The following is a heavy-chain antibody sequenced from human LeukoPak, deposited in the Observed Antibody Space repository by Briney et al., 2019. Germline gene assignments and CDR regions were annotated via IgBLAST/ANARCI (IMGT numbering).Heavy chain of an antibody. J-gene: IGHJ4*02. CDR1: GFTFSSYA. Sequence: PGGSLRLSCAASGFTFSSYAMSWVRQAPGKGLEWVSAISGSGGNTYYADSVKGRFTISRDNSKNTLYLQMNSLRAEDTAVYYCAKYQSGGDSSGYYDYWGQGTLVTVSS. CDR2: ISGSGGNT. V-gene: IGHV3-23*01. CDR3: AKYQSGGDSSGYYDY. D-gene: IGHD3-22*01.